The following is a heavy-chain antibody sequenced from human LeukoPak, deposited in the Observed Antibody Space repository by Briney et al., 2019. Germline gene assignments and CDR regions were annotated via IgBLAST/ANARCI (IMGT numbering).Heavy chain of an antibody. V-gene: IGHV3-53*01. CDR2: LYADGTT. Sequence: GSLRLSCAASGLTISINYMSWVRQAPGMGLEWVSILYADGTTFYLDSLKGRFTIARDNSKNTLYLQMNSLRAEDTAVYYCARWFCTTTNCYYDYWGQGTLVTVSS. CDR3: ARWFCTTTNCYYDY. J-gene: IGHJ4*02. CDR1: GLTISINY. D-gene: IGHD2-2*01.